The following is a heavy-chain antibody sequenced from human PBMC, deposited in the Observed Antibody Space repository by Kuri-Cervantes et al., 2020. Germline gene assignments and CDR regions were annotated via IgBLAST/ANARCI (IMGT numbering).Heavy chain of an antibody. CDR1: GFSFSLFG. J-gene: IGHJ4*02. V-gene: IGHV3-30*02. CDR3: EMYSSGWFLGFDY. CDR2: VWHDGSIK. Sequence: GESLKISCAASGFSFSLFGMHWVRQAQGKGLEWVTFVWHDGSIKHYADSVKGRFTISRDNSKNTLYLQMNSLRAEDTAVYYCEMYSSGWFLGFDYWGQGTLVTVSS. D-gene: IGHD6-19*01.